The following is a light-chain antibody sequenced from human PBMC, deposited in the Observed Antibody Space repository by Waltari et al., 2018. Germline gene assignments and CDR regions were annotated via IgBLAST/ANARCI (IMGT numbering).Light chain of an antibody. CDR3: SSYGVRTI. J-gene: IGLJ2*01. CDR2: DVS. CDR1: SSDIGYYHY. V-gene: IGLV2-14*03. Sequence: QSALTQPAYVSGSPGKSITISCAGTSSDIGYYHYVSWYQKHPGKAPRLMIYDVSNRPSGVSNRFSGSKSGNTASLTISGLQAEDEAHYYCSSYGVRTIFGGGTKLTVL.